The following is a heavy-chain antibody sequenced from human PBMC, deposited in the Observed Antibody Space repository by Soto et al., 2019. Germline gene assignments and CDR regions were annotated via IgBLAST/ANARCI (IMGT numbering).Heavy chain of an antibody. Sequence: ASVKVSCKASGGTFSSYAISWVRQAPGQGLEWMGGFIPIFGTANYAQKFQGRVTITADESTSTAYMELSSLRSEDTAAYYCARDYPYEGYDSSGSLFDYWGQGTLVTVSS. CDR3: ARDYPYEGYDSSGSLFDY. V-gene: IGHV1-69*13. J-gene: IGHJ4*02. CDR2: FIPIFGTA. D-gene: IGHD3-22*01. CDR1: GGTFSSYA.